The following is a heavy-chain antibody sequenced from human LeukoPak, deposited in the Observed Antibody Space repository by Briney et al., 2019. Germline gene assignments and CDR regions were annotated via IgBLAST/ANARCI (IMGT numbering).Heavy chain of an antibody. Sequence: PGGSLRLSCAASGFTFSSYAMSWVRQAPGKGLEWVSAISGSGGSTYYADSVKGRFTTSRDNSKNTPYLQMNSLRAEDTAVYYCAKKWSGSGSHFDYWGQGTLVTVSS. CDR3: AKKWSGSGSHFDY. CDR2: ISGSGGST. CDR1: GFTFSSYA. J-gene: IGHJ4*02. D-gene: IGHD3-10*01. V-gene: IGHV3-23*01.